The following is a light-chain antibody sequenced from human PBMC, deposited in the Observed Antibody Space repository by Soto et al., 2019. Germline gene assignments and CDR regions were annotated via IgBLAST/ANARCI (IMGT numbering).Light chain of an antibody. J-gene: IGLJ1*01. Sequence: QSALTQPASVSGSPGQSITISCTGTSSDVGGYNYVSWYQQHPGKATKLMIYDVSNRPSGVSNRFSGSKSGNTASLTISELQAEDEADYYCSSYTSSSTLVFGTGTKVTV. CDR2: DVS. CDR1: SSDVGGYNY. V-gene: IGLV2-14*01. CDR3: SSYTSSSTLV.